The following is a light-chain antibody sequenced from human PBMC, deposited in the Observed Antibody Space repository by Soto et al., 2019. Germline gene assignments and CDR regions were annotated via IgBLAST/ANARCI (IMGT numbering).Light chain of an antibody. Sequence: EIVLTQSPGTLSLSPGERATLSCRASQSASGSRLAWYQQKPGQAPRLLIYGASNRATGIPDRFSGGGSGTDFTLTISRLAPEDFALYYCQHYDTSPITFGQGTRLEIK. J-gene: IGKJ5*01. CDR3: QHYDTSPIT. CDR2: GAS. V-gene: IGKV3-20*01. CDR1: QSASGSR.